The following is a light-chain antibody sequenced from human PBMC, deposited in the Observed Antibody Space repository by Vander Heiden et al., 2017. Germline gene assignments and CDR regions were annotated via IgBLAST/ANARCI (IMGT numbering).Light chain of an antibody. J-gene: IGLJ2*01. Sequence: SSELTQPPSVSVSPGQTASITCSGDKLGDKYACWYQQKPGQSLVLVIYQDSKRPGGTPGRFSGSKSGNTATLTISGTQAMDEADYCWQAGDSRVVFGGGTKLTVL. V-gene: IGLV3-1*01. CDR1: KLGDKY. CDR2: QDS. CDR3: QAGDSRVV.